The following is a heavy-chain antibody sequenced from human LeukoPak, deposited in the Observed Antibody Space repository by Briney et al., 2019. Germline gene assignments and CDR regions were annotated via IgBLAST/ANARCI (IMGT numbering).Heavy chain of an antibody. V-gene: IGHV1-69*05. Sequence: GASVKLSCKASGCTFSSYAISRVRQAPGPGLGWMGGFIPIFGTANYANKFPGRVTITTDESTTTAYMELSSLRSEDTAVYYCARDRAITYIAGRGVWGQGTLVTVSS. CDR2: FIPIFGTA. CDR1: GCTFSSYA. J-gene: IGHJ4*02. D-gene: IGHD5-12*01. CDR3: ARDRAITYIAGRGV.